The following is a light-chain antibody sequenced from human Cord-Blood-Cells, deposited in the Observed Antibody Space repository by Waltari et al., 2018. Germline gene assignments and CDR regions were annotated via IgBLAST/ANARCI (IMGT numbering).Light chain of an antibody. Sequence: QSALTQPPSVSGSPGQSVTISCTGTSSDVGRYNRVPWYQQPPGPAPKLMIYEVSNRPSGVPDRFSGSKSGNTASLTISGLQAEDEADYYCSSYTSSSTYVFGTGTKVTVL. V-gene: IGLV2-18*02. CDR2: EVS. CDR1: SSDVGRYNR. J-gene: IGLJ1*01. CDR3: SSYTSSSTYV.